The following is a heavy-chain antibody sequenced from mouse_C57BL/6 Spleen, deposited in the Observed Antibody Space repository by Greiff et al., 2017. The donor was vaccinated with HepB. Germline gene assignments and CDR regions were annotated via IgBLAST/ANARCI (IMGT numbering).Heavy chain of an antibody. CDR2: INSDGGST. J-gene: IGHJ1*03. CDR1: EYEFPSHD. CDR3: ARRGDYFWYFDV. V-gene: IGHV5-2*01. D-gene: IGHD2-4*01. Sequence: EVNVVESGGGLVQPGESLKLSCESNEYEFPSHDMSWVRKTPEKRLELVAAINSDGGSTYYPDTMERRFIISRDNTKKTLYLQMSSLRSEDTALYYWARRGDYFWYFDVWGTGTTVTVSS.